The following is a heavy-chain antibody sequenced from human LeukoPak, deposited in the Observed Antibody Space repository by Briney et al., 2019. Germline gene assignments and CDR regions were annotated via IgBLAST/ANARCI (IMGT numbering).Heavy chain of an antibody. J-gene: IGHJ4*02. CDR3: ARIDTSGYNGYSFDY. D-gene: IGHD3-22*01. V-gene: IGHV4-59*12. CDR1: GGSISSYY. CDR2: IYYSGNT. Sequence: SETLSLTCTVSGGSISSYYWSWIRQPPEKGLEFIGYIYYSGNTNYNPFLKSRVTISVDTSKNQFSLKLSSVTAADTAVYYCARIDTSGYNGYSFDYWGQGTLVTVSS.